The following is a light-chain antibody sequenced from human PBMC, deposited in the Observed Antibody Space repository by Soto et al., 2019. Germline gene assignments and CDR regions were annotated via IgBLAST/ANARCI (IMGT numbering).Light chain of an antibody. Sequence: QSALTQPASVSGSPGQSITISCTGTSSDVVGYNYASWYQHHPGKAPKLMIYDVSNRPSGVSNRFSGSKSGNTASLTISGLQPEDEADYYCCSYTTSNTRQIVFGTGTKVTVL. CDR2: DVS. CDR3: CSYTTSNTRQIV. CDR1: SSDVVGYNY. V-gene: IGLV2-14*03. J-gene: IGLJ1*01.